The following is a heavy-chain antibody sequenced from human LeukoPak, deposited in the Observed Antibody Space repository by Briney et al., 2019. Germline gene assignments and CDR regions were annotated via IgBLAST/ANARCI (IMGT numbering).Heavy chain of an antibody. D-gene: IGHD6-13*01. J-gene: IGHJ6*03. V-gene: IGHV4-34*01. CDR1: GGSFSGYY. CDR2: INHSGST. CDR3: ARVTFIAAAGSFAYYYYMDV. Sequence: PSETLSLTCAVYGGSFSGYYWSWIRQPPGKGLEWIGEINHSGSTNYNPSLKSRVTISVDTSKNQFSLKLSSVTAADTAVYCCARVTFIAAAGSFAYYYYMDVWGKGTTVTVSS.